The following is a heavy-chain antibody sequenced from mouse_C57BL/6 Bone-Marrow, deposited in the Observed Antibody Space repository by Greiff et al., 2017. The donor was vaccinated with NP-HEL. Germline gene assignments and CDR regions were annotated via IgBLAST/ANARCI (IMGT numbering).Heavy chain of an antibody. Sequence: EVMLVESGGGLVQPGGSLKLSCAASGFTFSDYGMAWVRQAPRKGPEWVAFISNLAYSIYYADTVTGRFSTSRENAKNTLYLEMSSLRSEDTAMYYCARPSNWAWFAYWGQGTLVTVSA. CDR1: GFTFSDYG. V-gene: IGHV5-15*01. J-gene: IGHJ3*01. CDR2: ISNLAYSI. CDR3: ARPSNWAWFAY. D-gene: IGHD4-1*02.